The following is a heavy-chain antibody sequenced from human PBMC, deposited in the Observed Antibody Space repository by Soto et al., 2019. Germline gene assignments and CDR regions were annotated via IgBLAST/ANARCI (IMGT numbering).Heavy chain of an antibody. D-gene: IGHD3-22*01. Sequence: PSETLSLTCAVYGGSFSGYYWSWIRQPPGKGLEWIGEINHSGSTNYNPSLKSRVTISVDTSKNQFSLKLSSVTAADTAVYYCARGAVTMILYYYYGMDVWRQGTTVTVSS. J-gene: IGHJ6*02. CDR1: GGSFSGYY. V-gene: IGHV4-34*01. CDR3: ARGAVTMILYYYYGMDV. CDR2: INHSGST.